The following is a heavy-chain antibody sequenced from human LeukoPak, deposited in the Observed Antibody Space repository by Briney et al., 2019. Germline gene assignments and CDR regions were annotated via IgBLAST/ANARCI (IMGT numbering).Heavy chain of an antibody. Sequence: SETLSLTCAVYGGSFSGYYWSWIPQPPGKGLEWIGEINHSGSTNYNPSLKSRVTISVDTSKNQFSLKLSSVTAADTAVYYCARRTWVYGSGSIGYFDYWGQGTLVTVSS. D-gene: IGHD3-10*01. CDR3: ARRTWVYGSGSIGYFDY. CDR1: GGSFSGYY. J-gene: IGHJ4*02. V-gene: IGHV4-34*01. CDR2: INHSGST.